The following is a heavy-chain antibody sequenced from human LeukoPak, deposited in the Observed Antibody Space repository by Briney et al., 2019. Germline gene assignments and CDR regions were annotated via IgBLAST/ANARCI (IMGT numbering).Heavy chain of an antibody. CDR3: ARARGVSTGYRPIDY. D-gene: IGHD3-22*01. Sequence: GSLRLSCAASGFTFSSYGMHWVRQAPGKGLEWVAVIWYDGSNKHYAESVKGRFSISRDNSKSTLYLQMNSLRAEDTAVYYCARARGVSTGYRPIDYWGQGTLVTVSS. J-gene: IGHJ4*02. CDR1: GFTFSSYG. V-gene: IGHV3-33*01. CDR2: IWYDGSNK.